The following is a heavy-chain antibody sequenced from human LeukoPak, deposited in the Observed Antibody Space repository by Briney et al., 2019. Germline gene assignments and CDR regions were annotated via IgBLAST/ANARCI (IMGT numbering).Heavy chain of an antibody. CDR1: GGSFSGYY. CDR2: INHSGST. V-gene: IGHV4-34*01. J-gene: IGHJ4*02. CDR3: NYYDSSGYLVFDY. D-gene: IGHD3-22*01. Sequence: TSETLSLTCAVYGGSFSGYYWSWIRQPPGKGLEWIGEINHSGSTNYNPSLKSRVTISVDTSKNQFSLKLSSVTAADTAVYYCNYYDSSGYLVFDYWGQGTLVTVSS.